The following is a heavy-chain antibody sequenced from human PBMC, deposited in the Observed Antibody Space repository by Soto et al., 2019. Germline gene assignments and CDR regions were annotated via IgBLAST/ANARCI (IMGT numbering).Heavy chain of an antibody. CDR3: ARTMGVITMIVVAINWFDP. V-gene: IGHV4-39*01. D-gene: IGHD3-22*01. CDR2: IYYSGST. Sequence: SETLSLTCTVSGGSISSSSYYWGWIRQPPGKGLEWIGSIYYSGSTYYNPSLKSRVTISVDTSKNQFSLKLSSVTAADTAVYYCARTMGVITMIVVAINWFDPWGQGTLVTVSS. J-gene: IGHJ5*02. CDR1: GGSISSSSYY.